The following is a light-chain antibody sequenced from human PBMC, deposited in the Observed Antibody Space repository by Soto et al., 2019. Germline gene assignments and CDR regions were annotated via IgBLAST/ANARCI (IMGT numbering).Light chain of an antibody. J-gene: IGKJ5*01. Sequence: EIVRTRSKATLSLSHGERATLSCRASQSVSSNLAWYQQKPGQAPRILMYDASTRATGISARFSGSGSGTEFTLTISSLQSDDFAVYYCQPRSYPITFCQGARLEIK. V-gene: IGKV3-15*01. CDR1: QSVSSN. CDR3: QPRSYPIT. CDR2: DAS.